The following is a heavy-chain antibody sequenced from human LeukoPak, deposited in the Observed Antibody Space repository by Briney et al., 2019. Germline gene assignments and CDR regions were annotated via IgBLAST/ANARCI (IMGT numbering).Heavy chain of an antibody. D-gene: IGHD2-8*02. CDR2: IYFNENT. V-gene: IGHV4-39*01. Sequence: PSETLSLTCTVSGGSISSGNHYWGWIRQPPGKGLEWIGTIYFNENTYSTPSLKSRVTMSVDTSENQFSLKLSSVTAADMAVYYCVRHLTVLYYYIDVWGTGTTVTVSS. CDR3: VRHLTVLYYYIDV. CDR1: GGSISSGNHY. J-gene: IGHJ6*03.